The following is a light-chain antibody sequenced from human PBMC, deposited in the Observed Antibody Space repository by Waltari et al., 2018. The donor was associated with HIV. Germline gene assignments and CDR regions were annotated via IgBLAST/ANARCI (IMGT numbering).Light chain of an antibody. J-gene: IGKJ1*01. CDR1: QFIGNY. Sequence: DIQMTQSPSSLSASVGARDTISCRARQFIGNYLNWDQQKLGKAPKVLMSAASTLQVGVPARFSGAGYGSDFTLSISSLQPEDFATYYCHQSYIIPRTFGQGTKVEI. CDR2: AAS. CDR3: HQSYIIPRT. V-gene: IGKV1-39*01.